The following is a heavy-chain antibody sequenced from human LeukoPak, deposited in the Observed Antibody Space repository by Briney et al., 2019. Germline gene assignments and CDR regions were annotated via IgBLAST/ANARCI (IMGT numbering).Heavy chain of an antibody. CDR1: GFSFSNYA. CDR2: IRYDGSNK. J-gene: IGHJ4*02. V-gene: IGHV3-30*02. Sequence: GGSLRLSCAASGFSFSNYAMNWVRQAPGKGLEWVAFIRYDGSNKYYADSVKGRFTISRDNSKNTLYLQMNSLRAEDTAVYYCAKDLKVWFGELFDYWGQGTLVTVSS. D-gene: IGHD3-10*01. CDR3: AKDLKVWFGELFDY.